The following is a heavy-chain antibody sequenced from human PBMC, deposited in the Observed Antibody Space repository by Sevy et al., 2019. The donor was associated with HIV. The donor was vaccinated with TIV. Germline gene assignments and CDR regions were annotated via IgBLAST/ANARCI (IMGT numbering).Heavy chain of an antibody. J-gene: IGHJ4*02. CDR3: GPDSAISPRVFDF. D-gene: IGHD5-18*01. V-gene: IGHV4-59*08. CDR2: IYYTGTT. Sequence: SETLSLTCTVSGGSMSSYFWSWIRQPPGKGLEWIGYIYYTGTTNYNPSLKSRLTMSLDTSKKHLSLKLTAVTAADTDEYYCGPDSAISPRVFDFWGQGTLVTVSS. CDR1: GGSMSSYF.